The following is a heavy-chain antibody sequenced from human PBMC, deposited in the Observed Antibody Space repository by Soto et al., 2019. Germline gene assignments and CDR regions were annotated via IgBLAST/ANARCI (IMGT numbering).Heavy chain of an antibody. D-gene: IGHD2-15*01. J-gene: IGHJ4*02. CDR3: TVAPGLRNGDPD. V-gene: IGHV4-4*02. CDR2: IYSGST. CDR1: GGSVSGGDW. Sequence: QVHLQESGPGLVKPSGTLSLTFAVFGGSVSGGDWWSWVRQPPGMGLEWIGDIYSGSTNYNPSPKRRVAISVQQYKTQLSLSLTSVNASESAVYYCTVAPGLRNGDPDWCKGTLVTVYS.